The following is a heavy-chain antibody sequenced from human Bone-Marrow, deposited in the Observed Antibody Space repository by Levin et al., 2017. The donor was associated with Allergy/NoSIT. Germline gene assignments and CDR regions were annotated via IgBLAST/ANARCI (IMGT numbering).Heavy chain of an antibody. D-gene: IGHD4-23*01. CDR1: GFTFDDYA. J-gene: IGHJ4*02. V-gene: IGHV3-9*01. CDR3: AKDVGQFPALTYAANPFDY. CDR2: ISWNSGKI. Sequence: GGSLRLSCVVSGFTFDDYAMHWVRQAPGKGLEWVSGISWNSGKIGYADSVKGRFTISRDNAKNSLYLQMNSLRGEDTALYYCAKDVGQFPALTYAANPFDYWGQGTLVTVSS.